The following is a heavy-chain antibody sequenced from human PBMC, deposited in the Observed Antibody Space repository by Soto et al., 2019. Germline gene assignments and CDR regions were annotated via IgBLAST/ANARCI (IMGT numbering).Heavy chain of an antibody. Sequence: EEQLVESGGGLVQPGGSLRLSCAASGFTFSSYSMNWDRQAPGKGLEWVSAISSSSSTIYYADPVKGRFTISRDNAKNSLYRQMNSLRAEDMAVYYCASSYYFWSGYYCRTPDWGQGTLVTVSS. CDR3: ASSYYFWSGYYCRTPD. CDR2: ISSSSSTI. J-gene: IGHJ4*02. CDR1: GFTFSSYS. D-gene: IGHD3-3*01. V-gene: IGHV3-48*01.